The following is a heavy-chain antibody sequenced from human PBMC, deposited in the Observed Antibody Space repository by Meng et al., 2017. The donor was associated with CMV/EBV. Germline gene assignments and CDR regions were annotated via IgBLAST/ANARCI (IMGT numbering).Heavy chain of an antibody. D-gene: IGHD3-22*01. J-gene: IGHJ4*02. CDR2: INWNGGST. Sequence: SGFTFDYYGMSWVRQAPGKGLEWVSGINWNGGSTGYADSVKGRFTISRDNAKNSLYLQMNSLRAEDTALYYCARPHGFYYDSSGYYYWGQGTLVTVSS. V-gene: IGHV3-20*03. CDR1: GFTFDYYG. CDR3: ARPHGFYYDSSGYYY.